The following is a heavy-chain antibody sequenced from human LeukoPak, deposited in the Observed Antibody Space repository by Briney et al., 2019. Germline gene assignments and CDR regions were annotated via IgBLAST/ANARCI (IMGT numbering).Heavy chain of an antibody. J-gene: IGHJ4*02. Sequence: GGSLRLSCAASGFTFSSHWMHWVRQAPGKGLVWVSRIESDGSSTSYADSVKGRFTISRDNAKNTLYLQMNSLRAEDTAVYYCARDRIAVANVIDYWGQGTLVTVSS. CDR3: ARDRIAVANVIDY. D-gene: IGHD6-19*01. CDR2: IESDGSST. V-gene: IGHV3-74*01. CDR1: GFTFSSHW.